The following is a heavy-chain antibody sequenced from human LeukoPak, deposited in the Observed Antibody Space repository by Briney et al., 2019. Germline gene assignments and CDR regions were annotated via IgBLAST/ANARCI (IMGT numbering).Heavy chain of an antibody. Sequence: SETLSLTCTVSGGSISSYYWSWIRQPAGKGLEWIGRIYTSGSTNYNPSLKSRVTMSVDTSKNQFSLKLSSVTAADTAVYYCARVRGSSRWYYFDYWGQGTLVTVSS. CDR2: IYTSGST. V-gene: IGHV4-4*07. CDR3: ARVRGSSRWYYFDY. J-gene: IGHJ4*02. CDR1: GGSISSYY. D-gene: IGHD6-13*01.